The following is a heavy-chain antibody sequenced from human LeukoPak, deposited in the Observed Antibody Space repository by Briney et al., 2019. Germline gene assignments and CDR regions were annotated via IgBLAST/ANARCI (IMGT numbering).Heavy chain of an antibody. V-gene: IGHV4-39*07. D-gene: IGHD2/OR15-2a*01. CDR1: GDSISSSSSGYY. CDR3: ARSGFYGSHPFDY. Sequence: SETLSLTCTVSGDSISSSSSGYYWGWIRQPPGEGLEWIGSIYYSGSTYYNPSLKSRVTISADTSKNQFSLKLNSVTAADTAVYYCARSGFYGSHPFDYWGQGSLVTVSS. CDR2: IYYSGST. J-gene: IGHJ4*02.